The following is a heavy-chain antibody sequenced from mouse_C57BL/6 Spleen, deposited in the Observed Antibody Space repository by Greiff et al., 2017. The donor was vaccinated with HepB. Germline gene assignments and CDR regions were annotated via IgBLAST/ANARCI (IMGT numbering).Heavy chain of an antibody. CDR2: ISYDGSN. D-gene: IGHD3-1*01. CDR3: ARDQGTGFAY. Sequence: EVKLLESGPGLVKPSQSLSLTCSVTGYSITSGYYWNWIRQFPGNKLEWMGYISYDGSNNYNPSLKNRISITRDTSKNQFFLKLNSVTTEDTATYYCARDQGTGFAYWGQGTLVTVSA. J-gene: IGHJ3*01. V-gene: IGHV3-6*01. CDR1: GYSITSGYY.